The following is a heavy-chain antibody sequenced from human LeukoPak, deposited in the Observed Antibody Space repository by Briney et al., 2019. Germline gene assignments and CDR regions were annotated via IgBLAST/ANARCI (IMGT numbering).Heavy chain of an antibody. Sequence: ASVKVSCKASGYIFTDYYMHWVRQAPGQELGWMGRINPNSGGTNYAQKFQGRVTMTRDTSISTAYTELSSLRSEDTAVYYCARDATAIYYDFWSGYPDSDAFDIWGQGTMVTVSS. V-gene: IGHV1/OR15-1*02. D-gene: IGHD3-3*01. J-gene: IGHJ3*02. CDR2: INPNSGGT. CDR3: ARDATAIYYDFWSGYPDSDAFDI. CDR1: GYIFTDYY.